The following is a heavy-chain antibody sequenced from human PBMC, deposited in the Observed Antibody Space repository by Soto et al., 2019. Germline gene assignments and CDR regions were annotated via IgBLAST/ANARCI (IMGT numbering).Heavy chain of an antibody. Sequence: ASVKVSCKASGGTFSSYAISWVRQAPGQGLEWMGGIIPIFGTANYAQKFQGRVTITADESTSTAYMELSSLRSEDTAVYYCARASPYYDFWSGYQSRFDPWGQGTLVTVSS. CDR2: IIPIFGTA. CDR3: ARASPYYDFWSGYQSRFDP. CDR1: GGTFSSYA. J-gene: IGHJ5*02. V-gene: IGHV1-69*13. D-gene: IGHD3-3*01.